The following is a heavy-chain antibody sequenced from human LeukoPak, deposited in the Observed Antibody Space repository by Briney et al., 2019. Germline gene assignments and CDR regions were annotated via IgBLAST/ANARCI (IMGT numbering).Heavy chain of an antibody. V-gene: IGHV4-39*01. Sequence: SETLSLTCTVSGGSISSSSYYWGWIRQPPGKELEWIGSIYYSGSTYYNPSLKSRVTISVDTSKNQFSLKLSSVTAADTAVYYCARHFYDYYDSSRFDYWGQGTLVTVSS. CDR2: IYYSGST. CDR1: GGSISSSSYY. D-gene: IGHD3-22*01. CDR3: ARHFYDYYDSSRFDY. J-gene: IGHJ4*02.